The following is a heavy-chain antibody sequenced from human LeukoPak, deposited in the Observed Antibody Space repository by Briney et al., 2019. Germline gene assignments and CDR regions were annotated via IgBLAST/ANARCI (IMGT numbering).Heavy chain of an antibody. D-gene: IGHD2-2*01. Sequence: YTGGSTYSADSVKGRFTIFRDNSKNTLHLQMHSLRVEDTAVYYCASKLLPGAEQGLAYWGQGTLVTVSS. V-gene: IGHV3-53*01. CDR2: YTGGST. CDR3: ASKLLPGAEQGLAY. J-gene: IGHJ4*02.